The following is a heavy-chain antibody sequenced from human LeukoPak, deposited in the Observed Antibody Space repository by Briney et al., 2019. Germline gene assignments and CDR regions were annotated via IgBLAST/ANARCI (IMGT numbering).Heavy chain of an antibody. Sequence: SGPTLVNPTQTLTLTCTFSGSPLSTSGVGVGWIRQPPGKALEWLALIYWDDDKRYSPSLKSRLTITKDTSKNQVVLTMTNMDPVDTATYYCAHRRGVLRSWDYWGQGTLVTVSS. D-gene: IGHD2/OR15-2a*01. V-gene: IGHV2-5*02. J-gene: IGHJ4*02. CDR2: IYWDDDK. CDR1: GSPLSTSGVG. CDR3: AHRRGVLRSWDY.